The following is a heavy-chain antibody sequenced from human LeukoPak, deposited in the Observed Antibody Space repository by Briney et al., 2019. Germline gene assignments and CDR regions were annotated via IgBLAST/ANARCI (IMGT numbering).Heavy chain of an antibody. Sequence: AGGSLTLSCAVSGFTFSSYAMTWVRQAPGKGLEWVSVISGSGDSAYYADSVKGRFTISRDNSKNTLYVQMNSLRAEDTAVYYCASRPGGTFGPLDYWGQGTLVTVSS. CDR3: ASRPGGTFGPLDY. D-gene: IGHD6-13*01. V-gene: IGHV3-23*01. J-gene: IGHJ4*02. CDR1: GFTFSSYA. CDR2: ISGSGDSA.